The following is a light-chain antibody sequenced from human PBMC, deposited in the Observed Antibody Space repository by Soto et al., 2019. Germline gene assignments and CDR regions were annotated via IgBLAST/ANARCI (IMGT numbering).Light chain of an antibody. J-gene: IGKJ5*01. CDR2: AAS. CDR1: QGISSY. CDR3: QQLNSYPSMT. V-gene: IGKV1-9*01. Sequence: IPLSNSPYFLSPSLGYIVTVTSRASQGISSYLAWYQQKPGKAPKLLIYAASNLQSGVPSRFSGSGSGTEFTLTIRSLQPEDFATYYCQQLNSYPSMTFGQGTRLEIK.